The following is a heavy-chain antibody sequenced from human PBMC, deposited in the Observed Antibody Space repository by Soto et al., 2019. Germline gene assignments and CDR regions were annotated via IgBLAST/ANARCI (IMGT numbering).Heavy chain of an antibody. CDR2: VYHSGST. J-gene: IGHJ4*03. V-gene: IGHV4-31*03. Sequence: QVQLQESGPGLVKPSQTLSLTCSVSGDSIRGGGHYWNWIRQFPGKGLEWIGYVYHSGSTHYNPSLRWRLTISIDTSKNPFSLRLISVTAADTALYYCARDTGLAPTVWGYWGHGTQVTVSS. CDR3: ARDTGLAPTVWGY. CDR1: GDSIRGGGHY. D-gene: IGHD7-27*01.